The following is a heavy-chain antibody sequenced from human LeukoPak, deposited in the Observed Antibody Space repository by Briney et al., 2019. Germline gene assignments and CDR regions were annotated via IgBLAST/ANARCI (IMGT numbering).Heavy chain of an antibody. CDR3: ARDKGGWLQYVFDY. Sequence: GGSLRLSCAASGFTVSSNYMSWVRQAPGKGLEWVSVIYSGGSTYYADSVKGRFTISRDNSKNTLYLQMNSLRAEDTAVYYCARDKGGWLQYVFDYWGQGTLVTVSS. J-gene: IGHJ4*02. D-gene: IGHD5-24*01. CDR2: IYSGGST. CDR1: GFTVSSNY. V-gene: IGHV3-53*01.